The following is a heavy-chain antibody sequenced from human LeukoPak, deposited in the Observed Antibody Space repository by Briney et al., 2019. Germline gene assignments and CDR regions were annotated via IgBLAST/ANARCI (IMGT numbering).Heavy chain of an antibody. D-gene: IGHD4-17*01. CDR3: ARDYADYVGYFFFDY. J-gene: IGHJ4*02. V-gene: IGHV3-23*01. CDR1: GFSFNNYA. Sequence: GGSLRLSCAASGFSFNNYAMNWVLQAPGKGLEWVSSISGGGETTYYADSAKGRFTISRDNSQNTLYLQMNSLRAEDTAVYYCARDYADYVGYFFFDYWGQGTLVTVSS. CDR2: ISGGGETT.